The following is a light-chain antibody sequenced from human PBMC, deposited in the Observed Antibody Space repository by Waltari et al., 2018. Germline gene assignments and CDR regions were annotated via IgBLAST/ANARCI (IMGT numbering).Light chain of an antibody. Sequence: DIVMTQSPESLAVSLGERATINCKSSRSLFSSFANRNYLTWYQQKPGQPPKLLIYWASTRESGVPDRFSGSGSGTDFTLTISRLQAEDVAVYYCHQYYSIPLTFGGGTKVEIK. CDR1: RSLFSSFANRNY. J-gene: IGKJ4*01. V-gene: IGKV4-1*01. CDR2: WAS. CDR3: HQYYSIPLT.